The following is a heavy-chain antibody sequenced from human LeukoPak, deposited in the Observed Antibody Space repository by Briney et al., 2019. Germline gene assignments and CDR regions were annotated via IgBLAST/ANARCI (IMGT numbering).Heavy chain of an antibody. D-gene: IGHD3-22*01. CDR3: AKDRPNYHESNGHYYRPNGDY. Sequence: GGSLRLSCAASGFTFSSYAMSWVRQAPGKGLEWVSGISGSGGSTYYADYVKGRFTISRDNSKNTLYLQMNSLRAEDTAVYYCAKDRPNYHESNGHYYRPNGDYWGQGTLVTVSS. J-gene: IGHJ4*02. V-gene: IGHV3-23*01. CDR2: ISGSGGST. CDR1: GFTFSSYA.